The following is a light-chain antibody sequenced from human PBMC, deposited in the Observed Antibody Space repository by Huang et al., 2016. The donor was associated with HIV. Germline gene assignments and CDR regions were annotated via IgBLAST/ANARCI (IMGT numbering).Light chain of an antibody. CDR1: QGISSY. CDR2: AAS. J-gene: IGKJ3*01. CDR3: QQLNSYPFT. V-gene: IGKV1-9*01. Sequence: IQLTQSPSSLSATVGDRVTITCRASQGISSYLAWYQQKPGKAPKLLIYAASTLQSGVTSRFSGSGSGTDFTLTISSLQPEDFATDYCQQLNSYPFTVGPGTKVDIK.